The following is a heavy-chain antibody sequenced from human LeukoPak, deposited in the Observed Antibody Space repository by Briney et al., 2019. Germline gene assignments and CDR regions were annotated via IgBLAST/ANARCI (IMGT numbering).Heavy chain of an antibody. CDR1: GFTFSAYW. J-gene: IGHJ4*02. Sequence: GGSLRLFCAASGFTFSAYWMHWVRQAPGKGLEWLADIRQDGDQTYYADSVKGRFTISRDNAKNSLYLQLNSLRAEDTAVYYCAKDLASTGALDLWGQGTLVTVSS. CDR2: IRQDGDQT. CDR3: AKDLASTGALDL. D-gene: IGHD1-14*01. V-gene: IGHV3-7*01.